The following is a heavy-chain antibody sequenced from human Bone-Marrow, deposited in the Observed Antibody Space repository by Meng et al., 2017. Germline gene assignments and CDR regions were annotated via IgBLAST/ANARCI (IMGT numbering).Heavy chain of an antibody. Sequence: QVQLQESGPGLVKPSGTLSLTCAVASVSISSTNWWGWVRQPPGKGLEWIGEIHQDGYTNYSPSLESRVTISVDKSRNQFSLKLNSVTAADTAVYYCARLGPPIAAGDPFDYWGQGTLVTVSS. D-gene: IGHD6-13*01. J-gene: IGHJ4*02. CDR1: SVSISSTNW. V-gene: IGHV4-4*02. CDR2: IHQDGYT. CDR3: ARLGPPIAAGDPFDY.